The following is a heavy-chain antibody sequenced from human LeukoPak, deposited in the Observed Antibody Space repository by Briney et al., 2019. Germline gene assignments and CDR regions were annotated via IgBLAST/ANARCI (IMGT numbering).Heavy chain of an antibody. CDR1: GFTFSIYN. J-gene: IGHJ4*02. D-gene: IGHD5-24*01. CDR3: AREGPMAFDC. CDR2: ISSGSTYI. V-gene: IGHV3-21*01. Sequence: PGGSLRLSCAASGFTFSIYNINWVRQAPGKGLEWVSSISSGSTYIYYADSVKGRFTISRDNAKNSLSLQLNSLRAEDTAVYYCAREGPMAFDCWGQGTLVTVSS.